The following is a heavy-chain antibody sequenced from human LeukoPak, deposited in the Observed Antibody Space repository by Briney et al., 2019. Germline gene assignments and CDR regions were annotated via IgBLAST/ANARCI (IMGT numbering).Heavy chain of an antibody. J-gene: IGHJ4*02. CDR1: GGSISISNW. V-gene: IGHV4-4*02. D-gene: IGHD1-26*01. Sequence: SETLSLTCAVSGGSISISNWWSWVRQPPGRGLEWIGEIYHSGSTNYNPSLKSRITISVDKSKNQFSLKLSSVTAADTAVYYCASKSYSGSYTFGYWGQGALVTVSS. CDR3: ASKSYSGSYTFGY. CDR2: IYHSGST.